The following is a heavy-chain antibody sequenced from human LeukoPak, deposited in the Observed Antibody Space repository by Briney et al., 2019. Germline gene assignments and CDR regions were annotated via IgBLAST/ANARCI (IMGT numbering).Heavy chain of an antibody. CDR3: ARELRFLEWLANGVWFDP. CDR2: INHSGST. V-gene: IGHV4-34*01. Sequence: KPSETLSLTCAVYGGSFSGYYWSWIRQSPGKGLEWIGEINHSGSTNYNPSLKSRVTISVDTSKNQFSLKLSSVTAADTAVYYCARELRFLEWLANGVWFDPWGQGTLVTVSS. J-gene: IGHJ5*02. D-gene: IGHD3-3*01. CDR1: GGSFSGYY.